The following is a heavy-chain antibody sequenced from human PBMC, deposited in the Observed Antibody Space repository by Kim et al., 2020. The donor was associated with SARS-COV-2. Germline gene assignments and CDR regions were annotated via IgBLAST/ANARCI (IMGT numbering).Heavy chain of an antibody. CDR2: ISRDGGGI. Sequence: GGSLRLSCAASGFTFHDYAMNWVRQAPGKGLEWVSAISRDGGGIDYADSVKGRFTISRDNARKSLYLQMESLSIGDTALYFCNRASPLTGSYPYYFAMDVWGQAATVTVSS. V-gene: IGHV3-9*01. CDR1: GFTFHDYA. J-gene: IGHJ6*02. CDR3: NRASPLTGSYPYYFAMDV. D-gene: IGHD1-26*01.